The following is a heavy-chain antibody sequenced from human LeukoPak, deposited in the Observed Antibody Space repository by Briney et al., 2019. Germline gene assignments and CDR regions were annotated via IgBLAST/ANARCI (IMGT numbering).Heavy chain of an antibody. CDR3: ARLGAYCSSTSCYRFDY. CDR1: GGSISSGDYY. V-gene: IGHV4-30-4*01. Sequence: SETLSLTCTVSGGSISSGDYYWSWIRQPPGKGLEWIGYIYYSGSTYYNPSLKSRVTISVDTSKNQFSLKLSSVTAADTAVYYCARLGAYCSSTSCYRFDYWGQGTLVTVSS. CDR2: IYYSGST. J-gene: IGHJ4*02. D-gene: IGHD2-2*01.